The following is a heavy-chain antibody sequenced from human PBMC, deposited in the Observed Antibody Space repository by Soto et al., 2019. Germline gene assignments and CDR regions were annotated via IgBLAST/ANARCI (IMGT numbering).Heavy chain of an antibody. CDR3: ARVDPDMQYFAY. V-gene: IGHV3-53*02. Sequence: EVQLVETGGGLIQPGGSLRLSCAASGFTVSSNYMSWVRQAPGKGLEWVSVIYSGGSTYYADSVKGRFTISRDNSKNTLYLQMNSLRAEDTAVYYCARVDPDMQYFAYWGQGTLVTVSS. CDR2: IYSGGST. CDR1: GFTVSSNY. D-gene: IGHD2-2*01. J-gene: IGHJ4*02.